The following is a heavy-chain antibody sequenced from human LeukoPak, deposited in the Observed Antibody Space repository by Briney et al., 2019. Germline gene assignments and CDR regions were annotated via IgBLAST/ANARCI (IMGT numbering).Heavy chain of an antibody. D-gene: IGHD6-13*01. V-gene: IGHV4-34*01. CDR1: GGSFSGYY. Sequence: PSETLSLTCAVYGGSFSGYYWSWIRQPPGKGLEWIGEINHSGSTNYNPSLKSRVTISVDTSKNQFSLKLSSVTAADTAVYYCARSAAGTGYYYYGMDVWGQGTTVTVSS. CDR3: ARSAAGTGYYYYGMDV. J-gene: IGHJ6*02. CDR2: INHSGST.